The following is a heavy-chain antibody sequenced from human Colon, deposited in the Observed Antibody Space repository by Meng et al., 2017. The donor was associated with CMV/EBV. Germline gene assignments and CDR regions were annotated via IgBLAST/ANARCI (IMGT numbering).Heavy chain of an antibody. J-gene: IGHJ4*02. CDR3: AKDLMSSSFYYFDS. Sequence: GGSLRLSCAASGFTFSKAWMNWVRQAPGKGLEWVGHIRSKTDGGTTDYAAAVKGRFTISRDNAKNSLFLQMNSLRAEDTALYYCAKDLMSSSFYYFDSWGQGTPVTVSS. CDR1: GFTFSKAW. V-gene: IGHV3-15*05. D-gene: IGHD3-22*01. CDR2: IRSKTDGGTT.